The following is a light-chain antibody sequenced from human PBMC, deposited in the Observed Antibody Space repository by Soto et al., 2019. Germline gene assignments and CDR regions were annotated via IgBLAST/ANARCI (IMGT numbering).Light chain of an antibody. Sequence: ETVLTQSPGTLSLTPGERVTLSYRASQSVRSSYLAWYQQKPGQAPRLLIYGASGRATGIPDRFSGSGSGTDFTLTISRLEPEDFAVDYCQQYGNPPQTFGQGTKVEIK. J-gene: IGKJ1*01. CDR3: QQYGNPPQT. CDR1: QSVRSSY. CDR2: GAS. V-gene: IGKV3-20*01.